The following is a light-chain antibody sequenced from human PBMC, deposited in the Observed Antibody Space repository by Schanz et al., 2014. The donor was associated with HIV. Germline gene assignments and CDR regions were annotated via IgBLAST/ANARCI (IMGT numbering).Light chain of an antibody. J-gene: IGLJ3*02. CDR1: SSDVGGYNY. CDR2: DVS. V-gene: IGLV2-14*01. Sequence: QSALTQPPSASGSPGQSVTISCTGTSSDVGGYNYVSWYQQHPGKAPKLMIYDVSSRPSGVSNRFSGSKSGNTASLTISGLQAEDEADYYCSSYTSSSTLVFGGGTKLTVL. CDR3: SSYTSSSTLV.